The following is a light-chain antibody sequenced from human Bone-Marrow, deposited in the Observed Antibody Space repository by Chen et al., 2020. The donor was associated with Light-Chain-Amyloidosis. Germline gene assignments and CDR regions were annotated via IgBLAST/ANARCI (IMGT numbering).Light chain of an antibody. CDR2: DDS. J-gene: IGLJ3*02. V-gene: IGLV3-21*02. CDR1: NIGSTS. CDR3: QVWDRSSDRPV. Sequence: SSVLTQPSLVSVAPGQTATSACVGNNIGSTSVHWYPQTPGQAPLLVVYDDSDRPSGIPERLSGSNSGNTATLTISRVEAGNEADYYCQVWDRSSDRPVFSGGTKLTVL.